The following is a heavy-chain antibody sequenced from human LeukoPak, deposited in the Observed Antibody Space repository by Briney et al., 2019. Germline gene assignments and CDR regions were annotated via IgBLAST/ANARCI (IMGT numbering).Heavy chain of an antibody. CDR2: IYNSGRT. D-gene: IGHD5-12*01. Sequence: PSETLSLTCTVSGGPISGNYGVWIGHPQGKGWGGLGYIYNSGRTNYNPSLKSRVTISVDTSKNQFSLKLSSVTAADTAVYYCARTLKDGYSGYDYPFDYWGQGTLVTVSS. CDR3: ARTLKDGYSGYDYPFDY. J-gene: IGHJ4*02. CDR1: GGPISGNY. V-gene: IGHV4-59*01.